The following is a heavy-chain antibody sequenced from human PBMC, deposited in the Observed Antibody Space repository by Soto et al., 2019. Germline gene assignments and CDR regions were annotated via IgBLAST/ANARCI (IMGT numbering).Heavy chain of an antibody. Sequence: SETLSLTCTVSGGSISSSSYYWGWIRQPPGKGLEWIGSIYYSGSTYYNQSLKRRVTISVETSKNQFFLKLSSVTAAEKAVYYCARQRVDDYYYMDVWGKGTTVTVSS. D-gene: IGHD2-15*01. CDR2: IYYSGST. CDR1: GGSISSSSYY. CDR3: ARQRVDDYYYMDV. V-gene: IGHV4-39*01. J-gene: IGHJ6*03.